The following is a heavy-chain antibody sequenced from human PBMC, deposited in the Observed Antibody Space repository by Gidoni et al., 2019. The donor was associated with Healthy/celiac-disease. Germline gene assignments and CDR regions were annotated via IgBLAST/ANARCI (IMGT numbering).Heavy chain of an antibody. CDR2: ISSGGSTV. J-gene: IGHJ4*02. CDR3: ARAAPDVVGATIADFDY. CDR1: GFTFSSYY. Sequence: QVQLVESGGGLVKPGGSLRLSCAASGFTFSSYYMSWIRQAPGKGLEWVSYISSGGSTVSYADSVKGRFTVSRDNANKSLYLQMNSLRAEDAAIYYCARAAPDVVGATIADFDYWGQGTLVTVSS. D-gene: IGHD1-26*01. V-gene: IGHV3-11*01.